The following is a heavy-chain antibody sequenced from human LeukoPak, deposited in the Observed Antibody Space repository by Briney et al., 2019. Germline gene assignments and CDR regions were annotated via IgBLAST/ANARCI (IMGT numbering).Heavy chain of an antibody. CDR2: IWYDGSNQ. CDR3: ARDSELKVGGSFDY. V-gene: IGHV3-33*01. Sequence: GGSLRLSCTASGFTFSNYGMHWVRQAPNKGLEWVAIIWYDGSNQYYADSVKGRFTVSRDSSKNTMYLQMNSLRAEDTAVYYCARDSELKVGGSFDYWGQGTLVTASS. J-gene: IGHJ4*02. D-gene: IGHD3-16*01. CDR1: GFTFSNYG.